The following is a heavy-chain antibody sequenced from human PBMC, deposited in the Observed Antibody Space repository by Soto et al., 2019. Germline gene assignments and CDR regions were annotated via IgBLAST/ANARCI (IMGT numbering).Heavy chain of an antibody. V-gene: IGHV3-53*01. CDR1: GFTVSSEY. CDR3: ARASGSRFFDY. Sequence: PVGSLRLSCAASGFTVSSEYMSWVRQAPGKGLEWVSGIYSGGNTYYADSVKGRFTISRDTSKNTLYLQMNSLRADDTAVYYCARASGSRFFDYWGQGALVTVSS. J-gene: IGHJ4*02. CDR2: IYSGGNT. D-gene: IGHD1-26*01.